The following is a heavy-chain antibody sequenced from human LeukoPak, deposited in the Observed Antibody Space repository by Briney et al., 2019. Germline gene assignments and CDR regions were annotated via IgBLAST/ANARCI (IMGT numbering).Heavy chain of an antibody. Sequence: ASVKVSCKASGYTFTSYDINWVRQATGQGLEWMGWVNPNSGNTGYAQKFQGRVTMTRNTSISTAYMELSSLRSEDTAVYYCARGIGSGGSYYYYYMDVWGKGTTVTISS. CDR1: GYTFTSYD. CDR2: VNPNSGNT. V-gene: IGHV1-8*01. D-gene: IGHD3-10*01. J-gene: IGHJ6*03. CDR3: ARGIGSGGSYYYYYMDV.